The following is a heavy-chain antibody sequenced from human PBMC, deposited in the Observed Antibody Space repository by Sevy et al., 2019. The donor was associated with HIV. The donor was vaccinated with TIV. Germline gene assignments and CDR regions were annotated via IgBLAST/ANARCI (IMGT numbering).Heavy chain of an antibody. Sequence: GGSLRLSCAASGFTFSSYGMHWVRQAPGKGLEWVAVIWYDGSNKYYADSVKGRFTISRDNSKNTLYLQMNSLRAEDTAVYYCARKAAMARYYFVYWGQGTLVTVSS. CDR2: IWYDGSNK. J-gene: IGHJ4*02. CDR1: GFTFSSYG. D-gene: IGHD5-18*01. V-gene: IGHV3-33*01. CDR3: ARKAAMARYYFVY.